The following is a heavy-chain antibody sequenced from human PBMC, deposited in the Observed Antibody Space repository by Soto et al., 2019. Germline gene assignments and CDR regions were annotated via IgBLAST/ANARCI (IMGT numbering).Heavy chain of an antibody. D-gene: IGHD2-2*01. J-gene: IGHJ6*03. V-gene: IGHV1-24*01. CDR2: FDPEDGET. CDR3: ATAAGYCSSTSCRYYYDYYMDF. CDR1: GYTLTELA. Sequence: QVQLVQSGAEVKKPGASVKVSCKVSGYTLTELAMHWVRQAPGKGLEWMGGFDPEDGETIYAQKFQGRVTMTEDTSTDTAYMELSSWRSADTAVYYCATAAGYCSSTSCRYYYDYYMDFWGKGTTVTVSS.